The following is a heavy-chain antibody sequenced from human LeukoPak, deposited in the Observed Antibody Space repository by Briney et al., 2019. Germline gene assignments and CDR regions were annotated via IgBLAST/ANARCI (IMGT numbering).Heavy chain of an antibody. J-gene: IGHJ5*02. CDR1: GGTFSSYA. V-gene: IGHV1-69*01. D-gene: IGHD1-7*01. CDR2: IIPIFGTA. CDR3: ASHVGYNWNYKSWFDP. Sequence: ASVKVSCKASGGTFSSYAISRVRQAPGQGLEWMGGIIPIFGTANYAQKFQGRVTITADESTSTAYMELSSLRSEDTAVYYCASHVGYNWNYKSWFDPWGQGTLVTVSS.